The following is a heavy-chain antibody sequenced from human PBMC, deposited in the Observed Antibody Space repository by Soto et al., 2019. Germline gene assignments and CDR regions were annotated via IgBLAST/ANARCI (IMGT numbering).Heavy chain of an antibody. J-gene: IGHJ4*02. CDR2: TSGSDGST. V-gene: IGHV3-23*02. CDR3: AKDREKDAWYEDY. CDR1: GFTFSSYA. D-gene: IGHD6-13*01. Sequence: VQLLESGGGLVQPGGSLRLSCVTSGFTFSSYAMSWVRQAPGKGLEWVSVTSGSDGSTYYGDSVKGRFTISRDNSKNTLYLQMNSLRAEDTAVYYCAKDREKDAWYEDYWGQGTLVAVSS.